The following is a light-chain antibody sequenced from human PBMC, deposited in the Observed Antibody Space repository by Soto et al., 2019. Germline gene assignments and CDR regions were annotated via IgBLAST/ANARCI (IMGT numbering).Light chain of an antibody. Sequence: QSVLTQPPSASGTPGQGVTISCSGSSSNIGSYAVNWYQQVPGTAPKLLIYRNDQRPSGVPDQFSGSKSGTSASLAISGLQSEDEAVYYCAVWDDSLNGPVFGGGTKPPS. CDR3: AVWDDSLNGPV. V-gene: IGLV1-44*01. J-gene: IGLJ2*01. CDR2: RND. CDR1: SSNIGSYA.